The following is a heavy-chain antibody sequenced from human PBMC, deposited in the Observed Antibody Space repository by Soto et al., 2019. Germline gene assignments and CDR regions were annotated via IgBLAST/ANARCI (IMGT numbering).Heavy chain of an antibody. Sequence: GGSLRLSCTASGFPFGNFLMSWFRQAPGKGMEWVGSIRSQPYGGTAEYAASVSGRFTISRDDSKGIAYLQMNSLQTEDSGVYYCIGSFPFWGQGTLVTVSS. CDR2: IRSQPYGGTA. V-gene: IGHV3-49*03. CDR3: IGSFPF. J-gene: IGHJ4*02. D-gene: IGHD3-10*01. CDR1: GFPFGNFL.